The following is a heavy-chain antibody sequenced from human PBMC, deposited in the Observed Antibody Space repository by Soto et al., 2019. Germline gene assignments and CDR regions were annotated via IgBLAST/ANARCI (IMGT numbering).Heavy chain of an antibody. J-gene: IGHJ4*02. CDR2: IIPIFGTA. CDR1: GGTFSSYS. CDR3: ARDGGRHSGGIDY. V-gene: IGHV1-69*01. D-gene: IGHD1-26*01. Sequence: QVQLVQSGAEVKKPGSSVKVSCKASGGTFSSYSINWVRQAPGQGLEWMGEIIPIFGTANYAQKFQSRVTITADESTSTAYVGLSSLRSEDTAVYYCARDGGRHSGGIDYWGQGTLVTVSS.